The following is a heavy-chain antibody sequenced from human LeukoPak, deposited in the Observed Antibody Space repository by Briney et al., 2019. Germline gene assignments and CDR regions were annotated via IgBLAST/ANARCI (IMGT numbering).Heavy chain of an antibody. J-gene: IGHJ4*02. CDR1: GFSISSGYY. CDR3: AREEGATQDAN. V-gene: IGHV4-38-2*02. D-gene: IGHD1-26*01. CDR2: VYHTGGT. Sequence: PSETLSLTCTVSGFSISSGYYWACIRPPPGKGLEWIGSVYHTGGTYYDPSLKSRVTISEDTSRNQFSLRLSSVTAADTAVYYCAREEGATQDANWGQGTLVLVSS.